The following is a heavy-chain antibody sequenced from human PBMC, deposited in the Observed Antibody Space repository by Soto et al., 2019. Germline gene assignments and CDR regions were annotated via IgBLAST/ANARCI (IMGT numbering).Heavy chain of an antibody. CDR3: ARPRRGEEQWLVRFDY. J-gene: IGHJ4*02. Sequence: GASVKVSCKASGGTFSSYTISWVRQAPGQGLEWMGRIIPTLGIANYAQKFQGRVTITADKSTSTAYMELSSLRSEDTAVYYCARPRRGEEQWLVRFDYWGQGTLVTASS. V-gene: IGHV1-69*02. CDR1: GGTFSSYT. CDR2: IIPTLGIA. D-gene: IGHD6-19*01.